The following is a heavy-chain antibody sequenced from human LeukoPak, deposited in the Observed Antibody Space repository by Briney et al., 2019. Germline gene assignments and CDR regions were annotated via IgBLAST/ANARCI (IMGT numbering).Heavy chain of an antibody. CDR3: MRDTWTQLWLTFDY. J-gene: IGHJ4*02. Sequence: PGGSLRLSCAASGFTFSSYAMHWVRQAPGKGLEWVAVISYDGANKYYADSVRGRFTISRDNSKDTLYLQMNRLRAEDTAVYYCMRDTWTQLWLTFDYWGQGTLVTVSS. CDR1: GFTFSSYA. V-gene: IGHV3-30*04. D-gene: IGHD5-18*01. CDR2: ISYDGANK.